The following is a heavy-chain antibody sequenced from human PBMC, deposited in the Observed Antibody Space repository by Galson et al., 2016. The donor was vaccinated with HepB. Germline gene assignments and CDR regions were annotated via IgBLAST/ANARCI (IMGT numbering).Heavy chain of an antibody. V-gene: IGHV2-5*02. CDR1: GFSLTSSGEG. CDR2: IYWAGDK. J-gene: IGHJ4*02. Sequence: PALVKPTQTLTLTCTFSGFSLTSSGEGVGWIRQPPGKALEWLSLIYWAGDKRYSPSLKSRTTITPDTSKNQVVLTMTTMDPVNTATYYWAHRRRTVVVGTQFDSWGQGILVTVSS. D-gene: IGHD2-21*01. CDR3: AHRRRTVVVGTQFDS.